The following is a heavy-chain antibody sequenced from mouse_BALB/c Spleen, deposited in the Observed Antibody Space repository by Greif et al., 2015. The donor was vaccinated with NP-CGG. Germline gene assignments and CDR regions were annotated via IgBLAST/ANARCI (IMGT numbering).Heavy chain of an antibody. J-gene: IGHJ2*01. CDR1: GFTFSSYA. CDR2: ISSGGSYT. D-gene: IGHD1-1*01. V-gene: IGHV5-9-4*01. CDR3: ARDRGYGSSYSYFDY. Sequence: EVMLVESGGGLVKPGGSLKLSCAASGFTFSSYAMSWVRQSPEKRLEWVAEISSGGSYTYYPDTVTGRFTISRDNAKNTLYLEMSSLRSEDTAMYYFARDRGYGSSYSYFDYWGQGTTLTVSS.